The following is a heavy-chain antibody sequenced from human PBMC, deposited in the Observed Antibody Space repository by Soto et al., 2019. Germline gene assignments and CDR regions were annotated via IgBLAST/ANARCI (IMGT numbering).Heavy chain of an antibody. V-gene: IGHV4-59*08. J-gene: IGHJ4*02. Sequence: SETLSLTCTVSGGSISSYYWSWIRQPPGKGLEWIGYIYYSGSTNYNPSLKSRVTISVDTSKNQFSLKLSSVTAADTAVYYCARHDGVARGFDYWGQGTLVTVSS. CDR3: ARHDGVARGFDY. CDR1: GGSISSYY. D-gene: IGHD5-12*01. CDR2: IYYSGST.